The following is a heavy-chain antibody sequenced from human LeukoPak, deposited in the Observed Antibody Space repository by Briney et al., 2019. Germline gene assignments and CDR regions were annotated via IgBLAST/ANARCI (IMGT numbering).Heavy chain of an antibody. CDR1: GGSISSGDYY. Sequence: SETLSLTCTVSGGSISSGDYYWSWIRQPPGKGLEWIGYIYYSGSTYYNPSLKSRVTISVDTSKNQFSLKLSSVTAADTAVYYCARVRSGGSRSIYYFDYWGQGTLVTVSS. CDR3: ARVRSGGSRSIYYFDY. J-gene: IGHJ4*02. D-gene: IGHD2-15*01. V-gene: IGHV4-30-4*08. CDR2: IYYSGST.